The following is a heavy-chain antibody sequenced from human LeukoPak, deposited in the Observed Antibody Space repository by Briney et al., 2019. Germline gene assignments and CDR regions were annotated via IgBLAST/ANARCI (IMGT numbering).Heavy chain of an antibody. V-gene: IGHV4-61*02. CDR1: RGSISSGNYY. Sequence: SETLSLTCTVSRGSISSGNYYRSWIRQPAGKGLEWIGRFHTRGSTNYNPSLKSRVIISVDTSKNQFSLKLNSVTAADTAVYYCARGPYSYDSSGAFDIWGQGTMVTVSS. D-gene: IGHD3-22*01. J-gene: IGHJ3*02. CDR2: FHTRGST. CDR3: ARGPYSYDSSGAFDI.